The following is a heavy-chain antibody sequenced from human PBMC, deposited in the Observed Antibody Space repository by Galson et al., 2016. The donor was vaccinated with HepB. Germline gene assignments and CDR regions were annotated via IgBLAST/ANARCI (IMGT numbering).Heavy chain of an antibody. CDR3: ARGNLGQWQIGGDWFDP. Sequence: LSLTCAVSGGSVSSSDWWRWVRQPPGKGLAWIGEINHGGSTNYNPSLKSRVTISVDKSRNQFSLRLSSMTAADTAVYYWARGNLGQWQIGGDWFDPWGQGTLVTVSS. D-gene: IGHD6-19*01. CDR1: GGSVSSSDW. CDR2: INHGGST. J-gene: IGHJ5*02. V-gene: IGHV4-4*02.